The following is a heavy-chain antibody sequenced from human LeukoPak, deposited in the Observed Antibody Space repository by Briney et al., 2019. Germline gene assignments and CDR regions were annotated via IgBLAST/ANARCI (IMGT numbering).Heavy chain of an antibody. J-gene: IGHJ4*02. CDR3: ARDGKQWLVDFDY. CDR1: GFTFSSYA. CDR2: ISGSGGST. Sequence: GGSLRLSCAASGFTFSSYAMSWVRQAPGKGLEWVSAISGSGGSTYYADSVKGRFTISRDNAKNSLYLQMNSLRAEDTAVYYCARDGKQWLVDFDYWGQGTLVTVSS. D-gene: IGHD6-19*01. V-gene: IGHV3-23*01.